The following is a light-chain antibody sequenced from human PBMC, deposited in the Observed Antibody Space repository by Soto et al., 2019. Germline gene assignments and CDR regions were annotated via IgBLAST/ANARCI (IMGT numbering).Light chain of an antibody. Sequence: DIEMTRSPSTLSASVGDRVTITCRASQTIRRWLAWYQQRPGKAPKVLIYDASTLESGVPARFSGSGSETEFTLTISSLQPEDSATYYCQHYNSDPWTFGQGTKVDIK. CDR3: QHYNSDPWT. CDR1: QTIRRW. V-gene: IGKV1-5*01. CDR2: DAS. J-gene: IGKJ1*01.